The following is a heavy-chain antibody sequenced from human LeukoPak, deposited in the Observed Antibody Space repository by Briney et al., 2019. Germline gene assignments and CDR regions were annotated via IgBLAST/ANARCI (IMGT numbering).Heavy chain of an antibody. CDR2: ISYDGSNK. V-gene: IGHV3-30*04. CDR1: GFTFSSYA. D-gene: IGHD3-10*01. Sequence: PGGSLRLSCAASGFTFSSYAMHWVRQAPGKGLEWVAVISYDGSNKYYADSVKGRFTISRDNSKNTLYLQMNSPRAEDTAVYYCARDGRVPELQFDYWGQGTLVTVSS. CDR3: ARDGRVPELQFDY. J-gene: IGHJ4*02.